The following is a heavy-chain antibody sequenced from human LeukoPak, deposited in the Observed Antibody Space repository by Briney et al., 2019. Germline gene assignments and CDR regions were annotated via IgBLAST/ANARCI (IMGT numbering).Heavy chain of an antibody. J-gene: IGHJ5*02. Sequence: PSQTPSLTCTVSGGSISSGDYYWSWIRQPPGKGLEWIGYIYCTGSTYYNPSLKSRVTISLDTSKNQFSLKLSSVTAADTAVYYCARARIVVVTGWFDPWGQGTLVTVSS. V-gene: IGHV4-30-4*01. CDR2: IYCTGST. D-gene: IGHD2-15*01. CDR3: ARARIVVVTGWFDP. CDR1: GGSISSGDYY.